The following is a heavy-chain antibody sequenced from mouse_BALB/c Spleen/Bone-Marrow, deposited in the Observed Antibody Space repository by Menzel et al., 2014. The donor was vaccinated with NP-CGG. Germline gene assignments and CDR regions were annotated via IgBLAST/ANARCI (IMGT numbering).Heavy chain of an antibody. J-gene: IGHJ4*01. CDR2: IYPYNGGN. Sequence: EVQLQQSGPELVKPGASVKISCKSSGYTFTDYNIHWVKQSHGKSLEWIGFIYPYNGGNVYNLKFKTKATLTVDNSSSTAYMELRSLTSEDSAVYYCARSYYYSMDYWGQGTSVTVSS. V-gene: IGHV1S29*02. CDR1: GYTFTDYN. CDR3: ARSYYYSMDY.